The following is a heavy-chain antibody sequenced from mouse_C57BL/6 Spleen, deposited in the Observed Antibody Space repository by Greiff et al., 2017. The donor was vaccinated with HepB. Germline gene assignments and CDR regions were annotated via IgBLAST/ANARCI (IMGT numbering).Heavy chain of an antibody. V-gene: IGHV5-4*01. Sequence: EVQLVESGGGLVKPGGSLKLSCAASGFTFSSYAMSWVRQTPEKRLEWVATISDGGSYTYYPDNVKGRFTISRDNAKNNLYLQMSHLKSEDTAMYYCARAYYYGSSYRGYYFDYWGQGTTLTVSS. J-gene: IGHJ2*01. CDR1: GFTFSSYA. CDR2: ISDGGSYT. CDR3: ARAYYYGSSYRGYYFDY. D-gene: IGHD1-1*01.